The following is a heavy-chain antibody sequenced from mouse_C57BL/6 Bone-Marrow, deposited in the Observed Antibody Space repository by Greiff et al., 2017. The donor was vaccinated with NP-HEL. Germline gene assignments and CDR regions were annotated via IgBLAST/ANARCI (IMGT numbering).Heavy chain of an antibody. D-gene: IGHD1-1*01. J-gene: IGHJ2*01. CDR3: ARAITTVVARNYFDY. CDR1: GYTFTSYW. V-gene: IGHV1-72*01. Sequence: QVQLQQPGAELVKPGASVKLSCKASGYTFTSYWMHWVKQRPGRGLEWIGRIDPNSGGTKYNEKFKSKATLTVDKPSSTAYMQLSSLTSADTAVYDCARAITTVVARNYFDYWGKGTTLTVAS. CDR2: IDPNSGGT.